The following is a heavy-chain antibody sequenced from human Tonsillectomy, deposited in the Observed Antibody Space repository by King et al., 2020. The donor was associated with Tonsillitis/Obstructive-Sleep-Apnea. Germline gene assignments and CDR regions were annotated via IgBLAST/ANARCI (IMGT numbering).Heavy chain of an antibody. D-gene: IGHD2-2*01. Sequence: VQLPQWGAGLLKPSETLSLHCAVYGGSFSGYYWSWIRQPPGKRLEWIGEINHSGSTNYNPSLKSRVTISVDTSKNQFSLKLSSVTAADTAVYYCARGEGVVVVPAANFDYWGQGTLVTVSS. CDR3: ARGEGVVVVPAANFDY. J-gene: IGHJ4*02. CDR1: GGSFSGYY. CDR2: INHSGST. V-gene: IGHV4-34*01.